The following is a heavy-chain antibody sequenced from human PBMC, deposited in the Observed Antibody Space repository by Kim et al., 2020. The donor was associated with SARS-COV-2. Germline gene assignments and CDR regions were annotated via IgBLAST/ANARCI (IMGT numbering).Heavy chain of an antibody. D-gene: IGHD6-13*01. J-gene: IGHJ4*02. CDR3: AKDRWQQLAVYYFDY. CDR2: ISYDGSNK. V-gene: IGHV3-30*18. Sequence: GGSLRLSCAASGFTFSSYGMHWVRQAPGKGLEWVAVISYDGSNKYYADSVKGRFTISRDNSKNTLYLQMNSLRAEDTAVYYCAKDRWQQLAVYYFDYWGQGTLVTVSS. CDR1: GFTFSSYG.